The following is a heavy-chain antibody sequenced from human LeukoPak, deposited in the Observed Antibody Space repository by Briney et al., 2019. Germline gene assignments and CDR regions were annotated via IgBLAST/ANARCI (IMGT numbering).Heavy chain of an antibody. D-gene: IGHD6-13*01. CDR1: GFTVSSSY. J-gene: IGHJ1*01. CDR3: ARVFSPAAGYRYFQK. V-gene: IGHV3-53*01. CDR2: IYSGGST. Sequence: GGSLRLSCAASGFTVSSSYMSWVRQAPGKGLDWVSVIYSGGSTKYADSVKGRFTISRDNAKNTLYLQMNSLRAEDTALYYCARVFSPAAGYRYFQKWGQGTLVTVSA.